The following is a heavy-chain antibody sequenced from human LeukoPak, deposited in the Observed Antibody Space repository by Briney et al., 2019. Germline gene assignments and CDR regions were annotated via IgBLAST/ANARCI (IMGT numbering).Heavy chain of an antibody. CDR2: ISGSGGST. J-gene: IGHJ4*02. CDR1: GSTFSSYA. Sequence: GSLRLSCAASGSTFSSYAMSWVRQAPGKGLEWVSAISGSGGSTYYADSVKGRFTISRDNSKNTLYLQMNSLRAEDTAVYYCAKDAYYYDSSGSTYWGQGTLVTVSS. D-gene: IGHD3-22*01. CDR3: AKDAYYYDSSGSTY. V-gene: IGHV3-23*01.